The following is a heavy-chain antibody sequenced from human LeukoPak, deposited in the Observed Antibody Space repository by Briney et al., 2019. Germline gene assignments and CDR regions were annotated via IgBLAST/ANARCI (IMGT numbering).Heavy chain of an antibody. D-gene: IGHD1-14*01. CDR1: GFTFSSYR. CDR2: INSDGSST. J-gene: IGHJ4*02. CDR3: ASPNRNYFDY. V-gene: IGHV3-74*01. Sequence: GGSLRLSCAASGFTFSSYRMHWVRHAPGKGLVWVSRINSDGSSTSYADSVKGRFTISRDNAKNTLYLQMNSLRAEDTAVYYCASPNRNYFDYWGQGTLVTGSS.